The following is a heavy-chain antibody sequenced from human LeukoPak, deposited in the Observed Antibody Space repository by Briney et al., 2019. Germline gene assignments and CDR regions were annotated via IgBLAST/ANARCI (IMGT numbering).Heavy chain of an antibody. J-gene: IGHJ3*02. D-gene: IGHD6-13*01. CDR2: ISSNGGST. CDR1: GFTFSSCA. V-gene: IGHV3-64D*06. CDR3: VGGGSSSWSAFDI. Sequence: TGGSLRLSCSASGFTFSSCAMHWVRQAPGKGLEYVSAISSNGGSTYYADSVTGRFTISRDNSKNTLYLQMSSLRAEDTAVYYCVGGGSSSWSAFDIWGQGTMVTVSS.